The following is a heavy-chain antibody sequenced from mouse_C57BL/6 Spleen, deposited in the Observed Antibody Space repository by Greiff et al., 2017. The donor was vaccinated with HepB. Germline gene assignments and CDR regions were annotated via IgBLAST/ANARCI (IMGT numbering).Heavy chain of an antibody. CDR1: GYSFTGYY. CDR2: INPSTGGT. Sequence: EVHLVESGPELVKPGASVKISCKASGYSFTGYYMNWVKQSPEKSLEWIGEINPSTGGTTYNQKFKAKATLTVDKSSSTAYMQLKSLTSEDSAVYYCASRDGNFYYAMDYWGQGTSVTVSS. CDR3: ASRDGNFYYAMDY. J-gene: IGHJ4*01. D-gene: IGHD2-1*01. V-gene: IGHV1-42*01.